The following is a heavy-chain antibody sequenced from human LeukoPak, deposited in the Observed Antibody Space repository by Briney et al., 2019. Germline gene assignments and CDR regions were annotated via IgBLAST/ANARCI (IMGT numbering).Heavy chain of an antibody. CDR2: INTNTGNP. CDR3: VRNGIYPLIYYDY. CDR1: GYTFTYYT. Sequence: ASVKVSCKASGYTFTYYTMNWVRQAPGQGLEWIGWINTNTGNPTYAQGSTGRFVFSLDTSVSTAFLQISSLKAADTAVYYCVRNGIYPLIYYDYWGQGTLVTVSS. V-gene: IGHV7-4-1*02. J-gene: IGHJ4*02. D-gene: IGHD5-12*01.